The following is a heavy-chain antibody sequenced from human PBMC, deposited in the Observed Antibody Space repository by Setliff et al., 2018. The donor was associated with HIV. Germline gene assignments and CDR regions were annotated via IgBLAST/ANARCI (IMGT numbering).Heavy chain of an antibody. CDR2: IYYSGNS. Sequence: SETLSLTCTVSGGSMNKYSWSWIRQSPGRRMEWIGYIYYSGNSDYNPSLKSRVTISVDTSKNQFSLKLSSVTAADTAVYYCARDVSIRGGYYFDYWGQGTLVTVSS. CDR3: ARDVSIRGGYYFDY. CDR1: GGSMNKYS. D-gene: IGHD3-10*01. J-gene: IGHJ4*02. V-gene: IGHV4-59*06.